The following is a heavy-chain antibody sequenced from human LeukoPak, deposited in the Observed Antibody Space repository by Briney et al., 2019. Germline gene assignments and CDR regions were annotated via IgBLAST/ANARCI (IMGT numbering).Heavy chain of an antibody. V-gene: IGHV1-2*02. Sequence: RASVKVSCKASGYTFTGYYMHWVRQAPGQGFEWMGWINPNSGGTNYAQKFQGRVTMTRDTSISTAYMELSRLRSDDTAVYYCARGAPRGYSYGTFDYWGQGTLVTVSS. CDR3: ARGAPRGYSYGTFDY. J-gene: IGHJ4*02. CDR1: GYTFTGYY. CDR2: INPNSGGT. D-gene: IGHD5-18*01.